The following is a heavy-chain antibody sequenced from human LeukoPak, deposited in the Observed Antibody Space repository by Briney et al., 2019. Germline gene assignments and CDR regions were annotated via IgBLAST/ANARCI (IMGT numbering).Heavy chain of an antibody. D-gene: IGHD2-2*02. J-gene: IGHJ4*02. CDR2: IYYSGSA. CDR3: ARLDRREAPRGVEVPAAIWFDY. V-gene: IGHV4-30-4*08. CDR1: GGSINSGDYY. Sequence: SSETLSLTCTVSGGSINSGDYYWSWIRQPPGKGLEWIGYIYYSGSAFYNPSLKSRVTISVDTSKNQFSLKLSSVTAADTAVYYCARLDRREAPRGVEVPAAIWFDYWGQGTLVTVSS.